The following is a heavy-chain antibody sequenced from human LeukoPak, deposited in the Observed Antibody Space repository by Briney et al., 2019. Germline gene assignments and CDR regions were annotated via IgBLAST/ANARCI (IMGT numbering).Heavy chain of an antibody. J-gene: IGHJ4*02. Sequence: GGSLRLSCAASGFSFSAYSMSWVRQAPGKGLEWVSSISSSSSYIYYADSVKGRFTISRDNAKNSLYLQMNSLRAEDTAVYYCARDVLYYDSSGYYHHDYWGQGTLVTVSS. CDR3: ARDVLYYDSSGYYHHDY. CDR2: ISSSSSYI. CDR1: GFSFSAYS. D-gene: IGHD3-22*01. V-gene: IGHV3-21*01.